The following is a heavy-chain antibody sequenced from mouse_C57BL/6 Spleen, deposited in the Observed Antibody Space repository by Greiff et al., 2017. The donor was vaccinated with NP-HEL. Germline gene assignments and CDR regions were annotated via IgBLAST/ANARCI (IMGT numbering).Heavy chain of an antibody. CDR3: AENYDAMDY. CDR1: GYTFTDYY. Sequence: VQLQQSGPELVKPGASVKISCKASGYTFTDYYMNWVKQSHGKSLEWIGDINPNNGGTSYNQKFKGKATLTVDKSSSTAYMELRSLTSEDSAVYYCAENYDAMDYWGQGTSVTVSS. D-gene: IGHD1-1*02. J-gene: IGHJ4*01. V-gene: IGHV1-26*01. CDR2: INPNNGGT.